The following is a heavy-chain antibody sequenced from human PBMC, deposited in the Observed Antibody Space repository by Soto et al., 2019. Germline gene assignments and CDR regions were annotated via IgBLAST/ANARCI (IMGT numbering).Heavy chain of an antibody. CDR2: INHSGST. CDR1: GGSFSGYY. D-gene: IGHD3-3*01. J-gene: IGHJ4*02. V-gene: IGHV4-34*01. Sequence: SETLSLTCAVYGGSFSGYYWSWIRQPPGKGLEWIGEINHSGSTNYNPSLKSRVTISVDTSKNQFSLKLSSVTAADTAVYYCARGYYYDFWSGQARSGKNDYWGQGTLVTVSS. CDR3: ARGYYYDFWSGQARSGKNDY.